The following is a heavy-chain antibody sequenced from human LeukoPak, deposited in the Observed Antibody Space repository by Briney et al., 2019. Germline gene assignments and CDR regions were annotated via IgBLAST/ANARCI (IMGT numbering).Heavy chain of an antibody. D-gene: IGHD6-19*01. CDR2: IKPDGSEK. V-gene: IGHV3-7*01. CDR3: ARVSGWYTNAFDI. J-gene: IGHJ3*02. CDR1: GFSVDNYW. Sequence: GGSLRLSCVASGFSVDNYWMSWVRQAPGKGLEWVANIKPDGSEKYYVDSVMGRFTISRDNSKNTLYLQMNSLRAEDTAVYYCARVSGWYTNAFDIWGQGTMVTVSS.